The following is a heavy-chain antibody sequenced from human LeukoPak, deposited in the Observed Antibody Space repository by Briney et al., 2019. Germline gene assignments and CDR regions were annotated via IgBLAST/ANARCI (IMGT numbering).Heavy chain of an antibody. J-gene: IGHJ2*01. CDR2: IYYSGST. CDR3: SGSYPPSGWYFDL. CDR1: GGSVISGSYY. D-gene: IGHD1-26*01. Sequence: SETLSLTCTVSGGSVISGSYYWSWIRQPSGKGLEWIGYIYYSGSTNYNPSLKSRVTISVDTSKNQFSLKLSSVTAADTAVYYCSGSYPPSGWYFDLWGRGTLVTVSS. V-gene: IGHV4-61*01.